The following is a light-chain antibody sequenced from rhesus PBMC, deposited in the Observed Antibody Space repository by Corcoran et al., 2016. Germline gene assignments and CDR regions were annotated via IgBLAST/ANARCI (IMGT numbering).Light chain of an antibody. CDR2: GAS. V-gene: IGKV3S9*01. J-gene: IGKJ3*01. CDR1: QSVSSY. Sequence: EIVMTQSPATLSLSPGERATLSCRASQSVSSYVAWYQQKPEQAPRLLIYGASSRATGITDRFMGSGSWTDFTLIISSLEPEDVGVYYCQQYNNWIFTFGPGTKLDIK. CDR3: QQYNNWIFT.